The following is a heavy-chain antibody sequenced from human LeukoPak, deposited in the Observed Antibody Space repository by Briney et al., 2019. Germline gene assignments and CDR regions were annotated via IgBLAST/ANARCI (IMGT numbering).Heavy chain of an antibody. J-gene: IGHJ4*02. CDR3: ARPLERRLIHYFDF. Sequence: GRSLRLSCAASGFTFNKYAMHWVRQAPGKGLEWVAVVSYLGNDKFYADSVKGRFTISKDNSNNTVYLEINSLRSEDTAVYYCARPLERRLIHYFDFWGPGTLVTVSS. V-gene: IGHV3-30-3*01. D-gene: IGHD6-25*01. CDR2: VSYLGNDK. CDR1: GFTFNKYA.